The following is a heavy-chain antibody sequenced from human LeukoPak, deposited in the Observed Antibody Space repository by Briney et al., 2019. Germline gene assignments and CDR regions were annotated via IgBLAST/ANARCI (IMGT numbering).Heavy chain of an antibody. J-gene: IGHJ4*02. D-gene: IGHD3-10*01. CDR1: GYTFTGYY. CDR2: INPNSGGT. CDR3: ARAYYGSGNTYYFDY. V-gene: IGHV1-2*02. Sequence: ASVKVSCKASGYTFTGYYMHWVRQAPGQGLEWMGWINPNSGGTNYAQKFQGRVTMTRDTSISTAYMELSRLRSDDTAVYYCARAYYGSGNTYYFDYWGQGTLVTISS.